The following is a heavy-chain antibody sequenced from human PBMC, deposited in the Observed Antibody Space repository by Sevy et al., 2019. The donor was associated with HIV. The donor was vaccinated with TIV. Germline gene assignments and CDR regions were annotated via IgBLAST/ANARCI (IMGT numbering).Heavy chain of an antibody. V-gene: IGHV3-48*02. Sequence: GGSLRLSCAASGFTFSSYSMNWVRQAPGKGLEWVSYISSSSTIYYADSVKGRFTISRDNAKNSLYLQMNSLRDEDTAVYYCARDTPTSGWYGWYYYGMDVWGQGTTVTVSS. CDR3: ARDTPTSGWYGWYYYGMDV. D-gene: IGHD6-19*01. CDR1: GFTFSSYS. CDR2: ISSSSTI. J-gene: IGHJ6*02.